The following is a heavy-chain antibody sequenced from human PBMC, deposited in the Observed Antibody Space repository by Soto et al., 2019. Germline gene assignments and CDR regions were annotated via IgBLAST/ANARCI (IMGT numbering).Heavy chain of an antibody. CDR1: GFTVSSNY. CDR3: ARDFTGDGDAFDI. V-gene: IGHV3-53*04. CDR2: IYSGGST. J-gene: IGHJ3*02. D-gene: IGHD7-27*01. Sequence: GGSLRLSCAASGFTVSSNYMSWVRQAPGKGLEWVSVIYSGGSTYYADSGKGRFTISRHNSKNTLYLQMNSLRAEDTAVYYCARDFTGDGDAFDIWGQGTMVTVSS.